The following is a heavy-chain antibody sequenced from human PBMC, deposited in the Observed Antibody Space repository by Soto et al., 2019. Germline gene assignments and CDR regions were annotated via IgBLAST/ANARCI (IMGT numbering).Heavy chain of an antibody. J-gene: IGHJ4*02. V-gene: IGHV4-30-4*01. CDR3: AKGPSEDKVDY. CDR1: GASIRNVNYC. Sequence: QVQLQESGPGLVKPSQTLSLTCTVSGASIRNVNYCWGWIRQPPDKGLEWIGHNYNGGNTYSNPSHMSRGTIAVDTSKNQFSLNLSSESAADTAVDYCAKGPSEDKVDYWGQGTLVTVSS. CDR2: NYNGGNT.